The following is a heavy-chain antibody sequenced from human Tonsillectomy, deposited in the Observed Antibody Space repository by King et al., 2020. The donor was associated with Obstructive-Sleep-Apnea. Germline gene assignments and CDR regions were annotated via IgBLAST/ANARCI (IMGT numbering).Heavy chain of an antibody. Sequence: VQLVESGGGLVQPGGSLRLSCAASGFSFSSSAMSWVRQAPGKGLEWVSAISRSGGNTYYADAVKGRFTISRDNSENTLYLQMNSLRAEDTAVYYCAKDDSVVVPDATEDCYYGLDVWGQGTKVTVSS. CDR2: ISRSGGNT. V-gene: IGHV3-23*04. D-gene: IGHD2-2*01. J-gene: IGHJ6*02. CDR3: AKDDSVVVPDATEDCYYGLDV. CDR1: GFSFSSSA.